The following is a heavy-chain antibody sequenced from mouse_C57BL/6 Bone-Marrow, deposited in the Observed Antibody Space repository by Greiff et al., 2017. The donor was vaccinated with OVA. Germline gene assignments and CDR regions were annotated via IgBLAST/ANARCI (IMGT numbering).Heavy chain of an antibody. J-gene: IGHJ3*01. CDR3: ARPQTAQATFWFAY. D-gene: IGHD3-2*02. V-gene: IGHV5-6*01. Sequence: EVMLVESGGDLVKPGGSLKLSCAASGFTFSSYGMSWVRQTPDKRLEWVATISSGGSYTYYPDSVKGRFTISRDNAKNTLYLQMSSLKSEDTATYYCARPQTAQATFWFAYWGQGTLVTVSA. CDR2: ISSGGSYT. CDR1: GFTFSSYG.